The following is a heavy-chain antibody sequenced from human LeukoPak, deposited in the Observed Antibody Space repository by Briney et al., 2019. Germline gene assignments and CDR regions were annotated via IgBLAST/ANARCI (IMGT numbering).Heavy chain of an antibody. V-gene: IGHV3-48*01. CDR2: ITSSGRPI. CDR3: AKDLIYYGSGSYAGFDY. D-gene: IGHD3-10*01. Sequence: GGSLRLSCAASGFTFNLFSMNWVRQAPGKGLEWISYITSSGRPIYYADSVKGRFTISRDNAKNSLYLQMNSLRAEDTAVYYCAKDLIYYGSGSYAGFDYWGQGTLVTVSS. J-gene: IGHJ4*02. CDR1: GFTFNLFS.